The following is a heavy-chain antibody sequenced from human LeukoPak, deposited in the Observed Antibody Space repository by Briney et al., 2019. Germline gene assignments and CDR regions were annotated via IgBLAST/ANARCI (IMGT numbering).Heavy chain of an antibody. V-gene: IGHV3-7*01. Sequence: GGSLRLSCAASGFSFSPNWMSWVRQAPGKGLEWVANINEDESEKYYVDSVKGRFTISRDNAKNSLYLQMNSLRAEDTAVYYCARAAVGTAFDIWGQGTMVTVSS. CDR3: ARAAVGTAFDI. J-gene: IGHJ3*02. CDR2: INEDESEK. CDR1: GFSFSPNW. D-gene: IGHD4-23*01.